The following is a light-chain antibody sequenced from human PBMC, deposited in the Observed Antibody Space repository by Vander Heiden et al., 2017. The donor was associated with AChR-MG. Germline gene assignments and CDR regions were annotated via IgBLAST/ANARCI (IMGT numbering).Light chain of an antibody. CDR2: GAS. V-gene: IGKV1-39*01. CDR3: QECVSTTQT. CDR1: QSITRY. J-gene: IGKJ1*01. Sequence: DIQMTQSPSSLSASVGDWVTITCRASQSITRYLNWYQQKPGQGPKLLIYGASNLQSGVPSRFSGSGSGTDFALTISDLQREDFATYYCQECVSTTQTFGQGTKVEF.